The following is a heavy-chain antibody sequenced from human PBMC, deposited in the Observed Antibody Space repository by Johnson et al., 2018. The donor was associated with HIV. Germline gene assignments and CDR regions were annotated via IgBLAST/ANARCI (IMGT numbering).Heavy chain of an antibody. CDR1: GFTFSDYG. D-gene: IGHD7-27*01. CDR2: ISYDGRYK. V-gene: IGHV3-33*05. CDR3: ARDQSTGDWGAFDI. J-gene: IGHJ3*02. Sequence: QVQLVESGGGVVQPGRSLRLSCAASGFTFSDYGMHWVRQAPGKGLEWVAVISYDGRYKYYADSVKGRFTISRDNSKNTLYFQMNSLRAEDTAVYYCARDQSTGDWGAFDIWGQGTLVTVSS.